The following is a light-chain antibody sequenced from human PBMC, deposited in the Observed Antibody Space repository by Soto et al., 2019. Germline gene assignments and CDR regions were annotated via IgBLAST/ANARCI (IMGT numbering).Light chain of an antibody. CDR3: CSYAGFSTVV. V-gene: IGLV2-23*03. CDR1: NRDVGGYNL. Sequence: QSVLTQPASVSGSPGQSITISCTGTNRDVGGYNLVSWYQQYPGKVPKLMIYEGNKRPSGVSNRFSASKSGNTASLTISGLQAEDGGDYYCCSYAGFSTVVFGSGTKLTVL. CDR2: EGN. J-gene: IGLJ1*01.